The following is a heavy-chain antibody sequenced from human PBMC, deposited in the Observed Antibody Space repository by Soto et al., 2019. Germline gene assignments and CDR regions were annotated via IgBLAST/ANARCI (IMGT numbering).Heavy chain of an antibody. CDR3: ARAPLGIAAAGKGGIFDY. V-gene: IGHV4-39*01. CDR1: GGSISSSSYY. D-gene: IGHD6-13*01. CDR2: IYYSGST. Sequence: SETLSLTCTVSGGSISSSSYYWGWIRQPPGKGLEWIGSIYYSGSTYYNPSLKSRVTISVDTSKNQFSLKLSSVTAADTAVYYCARAPLGIAAAGKGGIFDYWGQGTLVTVSS. J-gene: IGHJ4*02.